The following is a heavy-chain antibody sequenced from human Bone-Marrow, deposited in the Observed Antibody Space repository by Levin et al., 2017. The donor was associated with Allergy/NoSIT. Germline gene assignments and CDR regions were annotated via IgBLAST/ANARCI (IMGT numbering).Heavy chain of an antibody. CDR2: VSYSGIT. Sequence: SETLSLTCTVSGGSISSGVYFWSWIRQLPGKGLEWIGYVSYSGITFYNQSLKSRVTISGDTSKNLFSLNLSSVTAADTAVYYCARGITVFGVVLAVNDAFDIRGQGTMVTVSS. D-gene: IGHD3-3*01. CDR1: GGSISSGVYF. CDR3: ARGITVFGVVLAVNDAFDI. V-gene: IGHV4-31*03. J-gene: IGHJ3*02.